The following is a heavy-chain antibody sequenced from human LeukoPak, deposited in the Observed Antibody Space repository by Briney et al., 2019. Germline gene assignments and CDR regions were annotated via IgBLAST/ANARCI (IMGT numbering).Heavy chain of an antibody. CDR3: ARLGYCSSTSCYVDQ. D-gene: IGHD2-2*01. Sequence: PETLSLTCSVSGGSISSGSHCWGWIRQPPGKGLEWIQSMHYSGSTDYNPSLKSRVTISIDTSKNHFSLKLRFVTAADTAVYYCARLGYCSSTSCYVDQWGQGTLVTVSS. J-gene: IGHJ4*02. CDR1: GGSISSGSHC. V-gene: IGHV4-39*02. CDR2: MHYSGST.